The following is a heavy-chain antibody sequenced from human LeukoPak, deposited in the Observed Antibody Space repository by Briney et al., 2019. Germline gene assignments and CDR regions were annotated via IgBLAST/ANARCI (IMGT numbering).Heavy chain of an antibody. D-gene: IGHD3-16*01. Sequence: PSETLSLTCTVSGGSISSDYWSWIRQSPGKGLEWLGEISHSGTTTYNPSLKSRVTISVDTSKNQFSLRLRSVTAADTAVYYCARGLVWRFLLDSRRDSFDIWGQGTTITVSS. CDR2: ISHSGTT. CDR3: ARGLVWRFLLDSRRDSFDI. J-gene: IGHJ3*02. CDR1: GGSISSDY. V-gene: IGHV4-34*01.